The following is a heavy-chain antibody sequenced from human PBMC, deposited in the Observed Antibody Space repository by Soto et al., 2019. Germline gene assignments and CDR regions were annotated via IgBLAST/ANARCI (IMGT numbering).Heavy chain of an antibody. CDR1: GFTFSDYY. J-gene: IGHJ4*02. V-gene: IGHV3-11*06. CDR3: ANTKIWSGYYYFDY. Sequence: GGSLRLSCAASGFTFSDYYMSWIRQAPGKGLEWVSYISSSSSYTNYADSVKGRFTISRDNAKNSLYLQMNSLRAEDTAVYYCANTKIWSGYYYFDYWGQGTLVTVSA. CDR2: ISSSSSYT. D-gene: IGHD3-3*01.